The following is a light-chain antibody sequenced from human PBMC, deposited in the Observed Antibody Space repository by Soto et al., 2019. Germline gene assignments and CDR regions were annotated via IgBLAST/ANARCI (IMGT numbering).Light chain of an antibody. Sequence: DIQMTQSPSTLSASVGDRAAITCRARQSISRCLAWYQQKPGKAPKALIYDASTLRSGVPSRFSGGGSGTEFTLTISTLQPDDFATYYCQQYNTYSTFGQGTRLEI. CDR2: DAS. J-gene: IGKJ5*01. CDR3: QQYNTYST. CDR1: QSISRC. V-gene: IGKV1-5*01.